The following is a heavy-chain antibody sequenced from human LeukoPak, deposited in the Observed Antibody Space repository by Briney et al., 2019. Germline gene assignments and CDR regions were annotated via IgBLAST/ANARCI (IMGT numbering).Heavy chain of an antibody. Sequence: GGSLRLSCAASGFTFSSYEMNWVRQAPGKGLEWVSYISSSGSTIYYADSVKGRFTISRDNAKNSLYLQMNSLRAEDTAVYYCARGRSTVTDYWGQGTLVTVSS. J-gene: IGHJ4*02. CDR3: ARGRSTVTDY. CDR2: ISSSGSTI. CDR1: GFTFSSYE. V-gene: IGHV3-48*03. D-gene: IGHD5/OR15-5a*01.